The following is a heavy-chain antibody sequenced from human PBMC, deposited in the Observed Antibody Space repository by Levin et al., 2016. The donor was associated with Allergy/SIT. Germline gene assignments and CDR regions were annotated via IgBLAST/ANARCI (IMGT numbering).Heavy chain of an antibody. J-gene: IGHJ6*02. Sequence: WVRQAPGQGLEWMGGIIPIFGTANYAQKFQGRVTITADESTSTAYMELSSLRSEDTAVYYCARKRDGDGMDVWGQGTTVTVSS. V-gene: IGHV1-69*01. CDR2: IIPIFGTA. CDR3: ARKRDGDGMDV.